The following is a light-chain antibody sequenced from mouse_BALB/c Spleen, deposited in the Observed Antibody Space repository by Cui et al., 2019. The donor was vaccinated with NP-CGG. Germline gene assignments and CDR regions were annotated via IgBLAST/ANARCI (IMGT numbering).Light chain of an antibody. V-gene: IGLV1*01. CDR3: ALWYNNHWV. J-gene: IGLJ1*01. CDR2: GTN. Sequence: HAVATQSSPPTTSPGETVTLTVRSSTGAVITSNYANWVQEKPDHLFTGLIGGTNNRAPGVPARFSGSLIGDKAALTITGAQTEDEAIYFCALWYNNHWVFGGGTKLTVL. CDR1: TGAVITSNY.